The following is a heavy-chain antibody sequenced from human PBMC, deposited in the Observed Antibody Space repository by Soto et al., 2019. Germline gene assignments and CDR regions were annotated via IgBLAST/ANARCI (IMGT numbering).Heavy chain of an antibody. D-gene: IGHD2-15*01. CDR1: GGTFSSYA. J-gene: IGHJ6*01. CDR2: IIPIFGTA. CDR3: ARRGAYCSGGSCYRHYYYYGMD. V-gene: IGHV1-69*13. Sequence: ASVKVSCKASGGTFSSYAISWVRQAPGQGLEWMGGIIPIFGTANYAQKFQGRVTITADESTSTAYMELSSLRSEDTAVYYCARRGAYCSGGSCYRHYYYYGMD.